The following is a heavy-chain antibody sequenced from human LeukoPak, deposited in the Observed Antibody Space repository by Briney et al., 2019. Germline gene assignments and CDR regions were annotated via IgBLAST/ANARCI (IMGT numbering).Heavy chain of an antibody. D-gene: IGHD3-10*01. CDR3: AKDVGGYYFTYWSGCFDH. CDR1: GFTFSSYA. CDR2: ISSGGGST. J-gene: IGHJ4*02. V-gene: IGHV3-23*01. Sequence: GGSLRLSCAGSGFTFSSYAMSWVRQAPGKGLEWVSGISSGGGSTYYADSVKGRFTISRDNSENTLDLEMNSLRAEDTAVYYCAKDVGGYYFTYWSGCFDHWGQGTLVTVSS.